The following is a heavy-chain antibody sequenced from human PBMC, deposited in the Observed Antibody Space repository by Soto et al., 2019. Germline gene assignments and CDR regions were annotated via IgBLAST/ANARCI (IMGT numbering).Heavy chain of an antibody. CDR1: GFTFSSYA. J-gene: IGHJ4*02. V-gene: IGHV3-23*01. Sequence: PGGSLRLSCAASGFTFSSYAMSWVRQAPGKGLEWVSAIGGSGGSTYYADSVKGRFTISRDNSKNTLYLQMNSLRAEDTAVYYCAKQKNYDILTGYYRYLDYWGQGTLVTVSS. CDR2: IGGSGGST. CDR3: AKQKNYDILTGYYRYLDY. D-gene: IGHD3-9*01.